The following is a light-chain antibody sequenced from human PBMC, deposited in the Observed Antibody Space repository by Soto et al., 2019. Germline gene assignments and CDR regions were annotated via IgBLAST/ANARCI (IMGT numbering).Light chain of an antibody. CDR3: SSYTLRNTLVL. CDR2: EVS. Sequence: QSALTQPASVSGSPGQSITISWTGTSGDVGGYNFVSWYQQHPGKAPRLIIYEVSSRPSGVSYRFSGSKSGNTASLTISGLQAEDEADYYCSSYTLRNTLVLFGGGTKLTVL. J-gene: IGLJ3*02. V-gene: IGLV2-14*01. CDR1: SGDVGGYNF.